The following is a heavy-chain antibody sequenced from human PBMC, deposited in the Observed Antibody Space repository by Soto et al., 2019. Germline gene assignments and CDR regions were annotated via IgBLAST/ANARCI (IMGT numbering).Heavy chain of an antibody. J-gene: IGHJ6*03. D-gene: IGHD4-17*01. Sequence: EVQLLESGGGLAQPGGSVRLSCAASGFTFSNCAMSWVRQAPGKGLEWVSSISGGGGSTYYADSVKGRFAISRDNSLNTLYLQMNSLRAEDTAVYYCARGPGQDNTNYGFYYYYYMDVWGKGTTVTVSS. V-gene: IGHV3-23*01. CDR1: GFTFSNCA. CDR3: ARGPGQDNTNYGFYYYYYMDV. CDR2: ISGGGGST.